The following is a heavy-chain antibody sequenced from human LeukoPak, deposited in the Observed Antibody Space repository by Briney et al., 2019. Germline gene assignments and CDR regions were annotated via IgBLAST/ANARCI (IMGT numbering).Heavy chain of an antibody. CDR3: ARDYSAASNFWSGYRQPYFDY. Sequence: ASVKVSCKASGYTFTSYGISWVRQAPGQGLEWMGWISAYNGNTNYAQKLPGRVTMTTDTSTSTAYMELRSLRSDDTAVYYCARDYSAASNFWSGYRQPYFDYWGQGTLVTVSS. J-gene: IGHJ4*02. D-gene: IGHD3-3*01. CDR2: ISAYNGNT. CDR1: GYTFTSYG. V-gene: IGHV1-18*01.